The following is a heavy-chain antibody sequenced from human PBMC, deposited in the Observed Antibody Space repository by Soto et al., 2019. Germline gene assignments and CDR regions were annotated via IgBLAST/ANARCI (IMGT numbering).Heavy chain of an antibody. D-gene: IGHD1-26*01. V-gene: IGHV6-1*01. CDR1: GGSVSSNTAA. CDR3: VRDVGFDFDY. J-gene: IGHJ4*02. CDR2: TYYRSKWYN. Sequence: SQTLSLTCAISGGSVSSNTAAWNWIRQSPSRGLEWLGRTYYRSKWYNDYAVSVKSRITINPDTSKNQFSLHLNSVTPEDTALYYCVRDVGFDFDYWGLGTLVTVSS.